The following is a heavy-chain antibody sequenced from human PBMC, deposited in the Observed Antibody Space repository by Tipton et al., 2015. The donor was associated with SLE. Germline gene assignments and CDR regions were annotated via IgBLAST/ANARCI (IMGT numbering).Heavy chain of an antibody. V-gene: IGHV4-31*03. D-gene: IGHD6-13*01. CDR1: GGSISSGGYY. Sequence: TLSLTCTVSGGSISSGGYYWTWIRQHPGKGLEWIGYIYYNGITCYNPSLKSRVTISADTSKNQFSLKLSSVTAADTAVYYCARGSSSWYNWFDPWGQGTLVTVSS. CDR2: IYYNGIT. J-gene: IGHJ5*02. CDR3: ARGSSSWYNWFDP.